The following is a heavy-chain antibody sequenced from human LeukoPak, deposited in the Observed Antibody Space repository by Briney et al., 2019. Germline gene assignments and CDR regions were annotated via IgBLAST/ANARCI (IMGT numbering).Heavy chain of an antibody. CDR3: ARMYTSGWYLDY. CDR2: ITKSSSTI. Sequence: GGSLRLSCAASGFTFNTYSMNWVRQAPGKGLEWLSYITKSSSTIHYADSVKGRFTISRDNVKNSVYLEVNSLRDEDTAVYYCARMYTSGWYLDYLGQGTLVTVSS. D-gene: IGHD6-19*01. V-gene: IGHV3-48*02. J-gene: IGHJ4*02. CDR1: GFTFNTYS.